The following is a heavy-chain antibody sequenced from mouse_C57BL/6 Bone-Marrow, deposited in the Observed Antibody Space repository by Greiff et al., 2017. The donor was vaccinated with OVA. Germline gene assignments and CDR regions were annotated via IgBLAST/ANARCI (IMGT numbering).Heavy chain of an antibody. CDR1: GFTFSSYG. V-gene: IGHV5-6*01. Sequence: DVQLVESGGDLVKPGGSLKLSCAASGFTFSSYGMSWVRQTPDKRLEWVATISSGGSYTYYPDSVKGRFTISRDNAKNTLYLQMSSLKSEDTAMYYCARPGYYFDYWGQGTTLTVSS. CDR3: ARPGYYFDY. J-gene: IGHJ2*01. CDR2: ISSGGSYT. D-gene: IGHD4-1*01.